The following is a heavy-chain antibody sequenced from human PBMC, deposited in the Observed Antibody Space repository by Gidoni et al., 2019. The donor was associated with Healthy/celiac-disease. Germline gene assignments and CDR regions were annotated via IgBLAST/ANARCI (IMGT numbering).Heavy chain of an antibody. D-gene: IGHD2-2*01. CDR2: IRYDGSNK. V-gene: IGHV3-30*02. CDR3: AKEADIVVVPAAHAEYFQH. CDR1: GFTFSSYD. J-gene: IGHJ1*01. Sequence: QVQLVESGGGVVQPGGSLRLSCAASGFTFSSYDMPWVRQAPGKGLEWVAFIRYDGSNKYYADSVKGRFTISRDNSKNTLYLQMNSLRAEDTAVYYCAKEADIVVVPAAHAEYFQHWGQGTLVTVSS.